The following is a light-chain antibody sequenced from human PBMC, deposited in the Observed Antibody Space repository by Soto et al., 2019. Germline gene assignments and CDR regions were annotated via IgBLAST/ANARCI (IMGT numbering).Light chain of an antibody. Sequence: DIVLTQSPGTLSLSPWERATLSCRASQSVSSNLAWYQQKPGQAPRLLIYGASTRASGVPDRFSGSGSGTDFTLKISRVEAEDVGVYYCMQRIEFPYTFGQGTRLEIK. CDR2: GAS. V-gene: IGKV3-20*01. CDR1: QSVSSN. J-gene: IGKJ5*01. CDR3: MQRIEFPYT.